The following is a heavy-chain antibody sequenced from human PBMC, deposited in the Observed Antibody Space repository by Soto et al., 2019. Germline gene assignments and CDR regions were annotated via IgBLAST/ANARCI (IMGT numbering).Heavy chain of an antibody. J-gene: IGHJ3*02. D-gene: IGHD6-19*01. CDR1: GFTFSYSG. Sequence: EVQLLESGGGLVQPGGSLRLSCAATGFTFSYSGMNWVRQAPGKGLEWVSTISRSGGTTYYADSVRGRFTISRDNXKXXVYLQIDSLRAEDTAIFYCARDAGYSGAGHDVFDIWGQGTMVTVSS. CDR3: ARDAGYSGAGHDVFDI. CDR2: ISRSGGTT. V-gene: IGHV3-23*01.